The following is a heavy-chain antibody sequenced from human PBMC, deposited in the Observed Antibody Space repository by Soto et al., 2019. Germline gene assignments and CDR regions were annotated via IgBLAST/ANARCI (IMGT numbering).Heavy chain of an antibody. V-gene: IGHV4-39*01. CDR1: GGSVSRGGYY. Sequence: PSESLSLTCTVSGGSVSRGGYYWTWIRQHPGKCLEWIGSIYYSGSTYYNPSLKSRVTISVDTSKNQFSLKLSSVTAADTAVYYCARLSNSGSLYWGQGTLVTVSS. CDR3: ARLSNSGSLY. CDR2: IYYSGST. D-gene: IGHD1-26*01. J-gene: IGHJ4*02.